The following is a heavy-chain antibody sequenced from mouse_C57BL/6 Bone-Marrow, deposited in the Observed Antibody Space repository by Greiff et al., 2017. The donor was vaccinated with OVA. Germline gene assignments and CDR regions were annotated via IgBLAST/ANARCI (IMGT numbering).Heavy chain of an antibody. Sequence: VKVVESGPGLVQPSQSLSITCTVSGFSLTSYGVHWVRQSPGKGLEWLGVIWRGGSTDYNAAFMSRLSITKDNSKGQVFFKMNSLQADDTAIYYCAKNRPPYYFDYWGQGTTLTVSS. CDR1: GFSLTSYG. CDR3: AKNRPPYYFDY. CDR2: IWRGGST. D-gene: IGHD6-1*01. V-gene: IGHV2-5*01. J-gene: IGHJ2*01.